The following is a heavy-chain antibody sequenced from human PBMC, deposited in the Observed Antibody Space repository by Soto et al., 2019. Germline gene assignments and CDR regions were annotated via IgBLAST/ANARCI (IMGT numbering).Heavy chain of an antibody. Sequence: ASVKVSCKASGYTFTSYGISWVRQAPGQGLEWMGWISAYNGNTNYAQKLQGRVTMTTDTSTSTAYRELRSLRSDDTAVYYCARGYGSSWSESGVGYYYGLDVWGKGTTVTVSS. CDR1: GYTFTSYG. V-gene: IGHV1-18*01. CDR3: ARGYGSSWSESGVGYYYGLDV. J-gene: IGHJ6*04. CDR2: ISAYNGNT. D-gene: IGHD6-13*01.